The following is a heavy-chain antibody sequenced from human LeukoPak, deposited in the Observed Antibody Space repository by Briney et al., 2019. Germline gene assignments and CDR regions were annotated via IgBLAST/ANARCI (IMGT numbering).Heavy chain of an antibody. CDR1: GYTFTHQW. Sequence: GESLQISCEASGYTFTHQWTGWVRQMAGRGLEWVGIIYPRDSDTRYSPSFQGHVTISADTSINTAYLEWSSLEASDTAMYYCARHSDVIGAIWGQGTLVTVSS. CDR3: ARHSDVIGAI. J-gene: IGHJ4*02. V-gene: IGHV5-51*01. CDR2: IYPRDSDT. D-gene: IGHD3-10*01.